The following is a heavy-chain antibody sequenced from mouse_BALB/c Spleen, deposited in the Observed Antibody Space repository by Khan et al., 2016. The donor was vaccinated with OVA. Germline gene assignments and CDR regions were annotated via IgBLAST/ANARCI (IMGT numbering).Heavy chain of an antibody. V-gene: IGHV14-3*02. CDR1: GYNIKDIY. CDR2: TDPANGNT. Sequence: EVQLQQSGAELVKPAASLKLSCTASGYNIKDIYIHWVKQRPEKGLERIRRTDPANGNTKYDPKFQGKATITADTSSNTAYLQLSSRTSEDTAVYYCRRSTITAWGQGTTLTVSS. J-gene: IGHJ2*01. D-gene: IGHD1-1*01. CDR3: RRSTITA.